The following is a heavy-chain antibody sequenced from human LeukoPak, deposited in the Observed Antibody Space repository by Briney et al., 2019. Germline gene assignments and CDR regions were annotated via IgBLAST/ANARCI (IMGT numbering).Heavy chain of an antibody. D-gene: IGHD3-22*01. J-gene: IGHJ4*02. CDR2: ISGSGGNT. CDR3: AYGNYYDSSGSLFDY. Sequence: PGGSLRLSCAASGFTFRSYAMNWVRQAPGKGLEWVSVISGSGGNTYYADSVKGRFTISRDNAKNSLYLQMNSLRADDTAVYYCAYGNYYDSSGSLFDYWGQGTLVTVSS. CDR1: GFTFRSYA. V-gene: IGHV3-21*01.